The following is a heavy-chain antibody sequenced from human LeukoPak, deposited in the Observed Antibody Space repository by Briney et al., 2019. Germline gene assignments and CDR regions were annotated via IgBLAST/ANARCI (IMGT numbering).Heavy chain of an antibody. Sequence: GGSLRLSFSAPGFTFSSYLMSSVRQAPGKGLEWVANIKQDGSEKYYVDSVKGRFTISRDNAKNSLYLQMNSLRAEDTAVYYCARVPWFGDYFDYWGQGTLVTVSS. J-gene: IGHJ4*02. CDR3: ARVPWFGDYFDY. D-gene: IGHD3-10*01. CDR1: GFTFSSYL. V-gene: IGHV3-7*01. CDR2: IKQDGSEK.